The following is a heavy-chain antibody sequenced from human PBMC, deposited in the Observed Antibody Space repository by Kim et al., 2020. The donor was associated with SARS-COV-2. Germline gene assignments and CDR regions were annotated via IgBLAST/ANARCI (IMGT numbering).Heavy chain of an antibody. CDR2: IWYDGSNK. D-gene: IGHD2-15*01. Sequence: GGSLRLSCAASGFTFSSYGMHWVRQAPGKGLEWVAVIWYDGSNKYYADSVKGRFTISRDNSKNTLYLQMNSLRAEDTAVYYCARDQGTPPAGYFQHWGQGTLVTVSS. CDR1: GFTFSSYG. CDR3: ARDQGTPPAGYFQH. J-gene: IGHJ1*01. V-gene: IGHV3-33*01.